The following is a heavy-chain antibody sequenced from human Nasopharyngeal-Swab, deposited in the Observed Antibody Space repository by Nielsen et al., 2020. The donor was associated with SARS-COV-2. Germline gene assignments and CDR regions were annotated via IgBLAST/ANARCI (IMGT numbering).Heavy chain of an antibody. Sequence: ASVKVSCQASGYTFTSYAMNWVRQAPGQGLEWMGWINTNTGNPTYAQGFTGRFVFSLDTSVSTAYLQISSLKAEDTAVYYCARDPNTITIFGVVIRLGWFDPWGQGTLVTVSS. CDR2: INTNTGNP. CDR1: GYTFTSYA. CDR3: ARDPNTITIFGVVIRLGWFDP. V-gene: IGHV7-4-1*02. J-gene: IGHJ5*02. D-gene: IGHD3-3*01.